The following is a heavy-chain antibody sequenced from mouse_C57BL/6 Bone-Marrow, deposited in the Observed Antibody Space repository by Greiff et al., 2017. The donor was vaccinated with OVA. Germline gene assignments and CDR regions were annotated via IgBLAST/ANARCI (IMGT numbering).Heavy chain of an antibody. Sequence: QVQLQQPGAELVKPGASVKLSCKASGYTFTSYWMPWVKQRPGQGLEWIGEIDPSDSYPTYNQKFKGKATLTVDTSSSTAYMHLSSLTSEDSAVYYCARVSNYSFAYWGQGTLVTVSA. V-gene: IGHV1-50*01. J-gene: IGHJ3*01. CDR1: GYTFTSYW. CDR3: ARVSNYSFAY. D-gene: IGHD2-5*01. CDR2: IDPSDSYP.